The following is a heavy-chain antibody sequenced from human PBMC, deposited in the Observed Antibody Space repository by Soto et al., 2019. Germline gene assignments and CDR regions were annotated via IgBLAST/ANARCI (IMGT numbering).Heavy chain of an antibody. CDR3: ARYRGNGSGSYYLPN. D-gene: IGHD3-10*01. Sequence: GGSLRLSCAASGFTFSNYAMHWVRQAPGKGLEWVAVISYDGSNKYVDSVKGRFTISRDNSKNTLYLQMNSLRAEDTAVYYCARYRGNGSGSYYLPNWGQGTLVTVSS. J-gene: IGHJ4*02. CDR2: ISYDGSN. V-gene: IGHV3-30*04. CDR1: GFTFSNYA.